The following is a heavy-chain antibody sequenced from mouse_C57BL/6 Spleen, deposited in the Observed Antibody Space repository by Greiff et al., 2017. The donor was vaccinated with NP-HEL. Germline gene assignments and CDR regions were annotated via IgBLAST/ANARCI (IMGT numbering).Heavy chain of an antibody. Sequence: QVQLQQPGAELVKPGASVKLSCKASGYTFTSYWMHWVKQRPGQGLEWIGMIHPNSGSTNYNEKFKSKATLTVDKSSSTACMQLSSLTSEDSAVYYCARSGNYPYAMDDWGQGTSVTVSS. CDR2: IHPNSGST. CDR3: ARSGNYPYAMDD. V-gene: IGHV1-64*01. CDR1: GYTFTSYW. J-gene: IGHJ4*01. D-gene: IGHD2-1*01.